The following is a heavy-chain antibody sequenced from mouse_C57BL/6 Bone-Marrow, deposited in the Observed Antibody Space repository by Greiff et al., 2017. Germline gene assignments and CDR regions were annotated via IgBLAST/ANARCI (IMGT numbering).Heavy chain of an antibody. V-gene: IGHV1-81*01. CDR3: ARERTMVTTGCHYFDY. CDR1: GYTFTSYG. D-gene: IGHD2-2*01. CDR2: IYPRSGNT. J-gene: IGHJ2*01. Sequence: QVQLQQSGAELARPGASVKLSCKASGYTFTSYGVSWVKQRTGQGLEWIGEIYPRSGNTYYNETFKGKATLTADKSSSTAYMELRSLTSEDSAVYFCARERTMVTTGCHYFDYWGQGTTLTVSS.